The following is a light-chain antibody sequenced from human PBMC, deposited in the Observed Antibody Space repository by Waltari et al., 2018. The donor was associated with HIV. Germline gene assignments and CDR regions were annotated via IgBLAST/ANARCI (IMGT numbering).Light chain of an antibody. CDR2: TNH. CDR1: TSNIGTNV. Sequence: QSVLAQPPSVSGTPGQRLTISCSGTTSNIGTNVVNWYTQVPGTAPNLLISTNHQRPSGVPDRFSGFKSGTSASLAINGLQSEDEADYYCATWDDTPTGHVLFGGGTKVTVL. V-gene: IGLV1-44*01. J-gene: IGLJ2*01. CDR3: ATWDDTPTGHVL.